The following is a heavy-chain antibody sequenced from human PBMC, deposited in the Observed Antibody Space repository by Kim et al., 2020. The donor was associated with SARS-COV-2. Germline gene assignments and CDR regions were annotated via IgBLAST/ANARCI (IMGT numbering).Heavy chain of an antibody. CDR3: ATSVVAHLDY. D-gene: IGHD3-22*01. V-gene: IGHV5-51*01. J-gene: IGHJ4*02. Sequence: DTRYSPSFQGQVTISADKSISTAYLQWSSLKASDTAMYYCATSVVAHLDYWGQGTLVTVSS. CDR2: DT.